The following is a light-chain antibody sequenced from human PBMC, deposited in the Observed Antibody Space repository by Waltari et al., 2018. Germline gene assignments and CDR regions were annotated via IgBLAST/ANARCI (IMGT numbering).Light chain of an antibody. CDR2: GAS. CDR3: QQYNLWPWT. CDR1: QSVGTK. Sequence: EIVMTQSPVTLSVSPGERATLSCRASQSVGTKLAWYQQKPGQAPRLLIHGASNRDTVMPARFSGSGYGTEFTLTIRSLQSEDFAIYYCQQYNLWPWTFDQGTKVDIK. J-gene: IGKJ1*01. V-gene: IGKV3-15*01.